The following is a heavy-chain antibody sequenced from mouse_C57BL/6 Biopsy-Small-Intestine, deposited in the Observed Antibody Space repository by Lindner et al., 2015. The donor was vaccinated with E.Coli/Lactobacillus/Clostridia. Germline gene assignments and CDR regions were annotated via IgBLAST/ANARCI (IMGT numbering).Heavy chain of an antibody. CDR2: INPNSGGT. V-gene: IGHV1-18*01. J-gene: IGHJ2*01. CDR1: GYTFTDYY. Sequence: SVKVSCKASGYTFTDYYMHWVRQAPGQGPEWMGWINPNSGGTNYAQKFQGRVTMARDTSISTAYMELSRLRSDDTAVYYCARQVGVYFDYWGPGNPGHRLL. D-gene: IGHD1-3*01. CDR3: ARQVGVYFDY.